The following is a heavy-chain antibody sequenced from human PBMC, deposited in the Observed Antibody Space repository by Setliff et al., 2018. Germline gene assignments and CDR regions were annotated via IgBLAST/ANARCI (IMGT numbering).Heavy chain of an antibody. Sequence: ASVKVSCKASGYTFTNYGVTWVRQAPGQGLEWMGWIGAYNGNTYNAHKFQGRVTMTSDTSTSTAYMELSSLRSEDTAVYYCARTDGDYYYGMDVWGQGTTVTVSS. J-gene: IGHJ6*02. CDR3: ARTDGDYYYGMDV. CDR2: IGAYNGNT. D-gene: IGHD4-17*01. CDR1: GYTFTNYG. V-gene: IGHV1-18*01.